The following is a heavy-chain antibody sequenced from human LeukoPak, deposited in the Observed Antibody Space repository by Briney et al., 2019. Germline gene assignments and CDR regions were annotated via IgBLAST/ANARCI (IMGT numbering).Heavy chain of an antibody. CDR1: GFTFSSYS. V-gene: IGHV3-21*04. CDR2: ISSSSSYI. CDR3: ARDPDYYDSSGPS. D-gene: IGHD3-22*01. Sequence: PGGSLRLSCAASGFTFSSYSMNWVRQAPGKGLEWVSSISSSSSYIYYADSVKGRFTISRDNAKKSLYLQMNSLRAEDTALYYCARDPDYYDSSGPSWGQGTLVTVSS. J-gene: IGHJ4*02.